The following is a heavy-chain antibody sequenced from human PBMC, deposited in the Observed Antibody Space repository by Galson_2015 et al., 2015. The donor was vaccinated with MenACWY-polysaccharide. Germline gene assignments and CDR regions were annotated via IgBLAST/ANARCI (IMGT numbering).Heavy chain of an antibody. Sequence: VKVSCKASGYTLTGCFMHWIRQAPGQGLEWMGWINPNSGATDYAQMFQGRVTMTRDTSINTAYMELSRLRSDDTTVYYCARVPTYRMPGGNWFAPWGQGTLVTVSS. CDR1: GYTLTGCF. V-gene: IGHV1-2*02. CDR2: INPNSGAT. CDR3: ARVPTYRMPGGNWFAP. D-gene: IGHD3-16*01. J-gene: IGHJ5*02.